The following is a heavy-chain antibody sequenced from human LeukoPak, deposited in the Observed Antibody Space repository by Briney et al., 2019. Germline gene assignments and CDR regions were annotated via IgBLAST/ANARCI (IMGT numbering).Heavy chain of an antibody. Sequence: SETLSLTCTVSGGSISSSSYYWGWIRQPPGKGLEWIGSIYYSGSTYYNPSLKSRVTISVDTSKNQFSLKLSSVTAADTAVYYCARVAGYSSFYYYRGMDVWGQGTTVTVSS. J-gene: IGHJ6*02. CDR2: IYYSGST. CDR1: GGSISSSSYY. CDR3: ARVAGYSSFYYYRGMDV. D-gene: IGHD6-13*01. V-gene: IGHV4-39*01.